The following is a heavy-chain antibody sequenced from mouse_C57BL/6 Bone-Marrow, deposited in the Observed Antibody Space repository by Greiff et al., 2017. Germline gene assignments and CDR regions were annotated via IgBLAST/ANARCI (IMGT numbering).Heavy chain of an antibody. Sequence: EVKVVESGGGLVKPGGSLKLSCAASGFTFSDYGMHWVRQAPEKGLGWVAYISSGSSTIYYADTVKGRFTISRDNAKNTLFLQMTSLRSEDTAMYYCARDYYGSSYGYFDVWGTGTTVTVSS. J-gene: IGHJ1*03. CDR1: GFTFSDYG. CDR3: ARDYYGSSYGYFDV. D-gene: IGHD1-1*01. V-gene: IGHV5-17*01. CDR2: ISSGSSTI.